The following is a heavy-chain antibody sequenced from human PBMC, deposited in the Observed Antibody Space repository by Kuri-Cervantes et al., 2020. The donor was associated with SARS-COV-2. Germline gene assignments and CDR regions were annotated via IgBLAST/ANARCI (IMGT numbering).Heavy chain of an antibody. CDR1: GDSISSYF. CDR2: IYTSGST. J-gene: IGHJ3*02. CDR3: AKDREDIVVVPAAHSPDAFDI. Sequence: SETLSLTCTVSGDSISSYFWSWVRQPAGKGLEWIGHIYTSGSTNYNPSLKSRVTMSVDTSKNHFSLRLSSVTAADTAVYYCAKDREDIVVVPAAHSPDAFDIWGQGTMVTVSS. V-gene: IGHV4-4*07. D-gene: IGHD2-2*01.